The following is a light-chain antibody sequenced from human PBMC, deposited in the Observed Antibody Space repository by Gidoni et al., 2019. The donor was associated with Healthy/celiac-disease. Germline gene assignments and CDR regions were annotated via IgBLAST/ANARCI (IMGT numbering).Light chain of an antibody. CDR2: DDS. J-gene: IGLJ2*01. CDR3: RVWDTSSDHVV. V-gene: IGLV3-21*02. CDR1: NIGSKS. Sequence: YVLTQPPSVSVAPGQTARITCGGNNIGSKSVHWSQQKPGQAPVLVVYDDSGRRSGIPQRFSGANSGNTAALTISSGDAGEEADYYCRVWDTSSDHVVFGGGTKLTVL.